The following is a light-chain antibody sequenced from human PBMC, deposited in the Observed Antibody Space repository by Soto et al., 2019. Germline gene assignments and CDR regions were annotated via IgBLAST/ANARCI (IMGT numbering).Light chain of an antibody. CDR3: QQYYHWYT. CDR1: QSISSW. V-gene: IGKV1-5*03. CDR2: KAS. J-gene: IGKJ2*01. Sequence: DIQMTQSPSTLSASVADRVTITCRASQSISSWLAWYQQKPGKAPKLLIYKASSLETGVPSRFSGSGSWTEFTLTISSLQPDDLAAYYGQQYYHWYTFGQGTKLVIK.